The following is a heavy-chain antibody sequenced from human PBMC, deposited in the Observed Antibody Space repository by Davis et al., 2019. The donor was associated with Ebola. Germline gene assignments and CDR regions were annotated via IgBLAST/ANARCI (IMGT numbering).Heavy chain of an antibody. CDR3: VKDLKTSTVDH. D-gene: IGHD4-11*01. CDR1: GFAFSGFA. Sequence: PGGSLRLSCPASGFAFSGFAMHWVRQAPGKGLDSVASIGTNGGTTYYADSVKGRFVISRDNYKRSLYLQMSSLRVEDTAVYYCVKDLKTSTVDHWGQGALVTVSS. J-gene: IGHJ4*02. V-gene: IGHV3-64D*08. CDR2: IGTNGGTT.